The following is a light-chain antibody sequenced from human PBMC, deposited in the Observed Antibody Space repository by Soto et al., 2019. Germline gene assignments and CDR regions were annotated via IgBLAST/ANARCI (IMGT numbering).Light chain of an antibody. CDR3: QQYMSYVWT. V-gene: IGKV1-5*01. J-gene: IGKJ1*01. CDR2: DAP. Sequence: DIQMTQSPPTLSASVGDRVTITCRASQSISSWLAWYQQKPGKAPKLLIFDAPSMESGAPSRFSGSGSGTEFTLTISSLQPDDAATYYCQQYMSYVWTFGQGTKVEIK. CDR1: QSISSW.